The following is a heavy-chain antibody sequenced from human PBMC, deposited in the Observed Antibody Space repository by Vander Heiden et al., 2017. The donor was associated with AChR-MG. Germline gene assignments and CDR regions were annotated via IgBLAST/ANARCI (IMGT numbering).Heavy chain of an antibody. J-gene: IGHJ4*02. V-gene: IGHV3-15*01. Sequence: EVQLVESGRGLVKPGGSLRLSWAASGFTFSNAWMGWVRQAPGKGLEWVGRIKSKTDGGTTDYAAPVKGRFTISRDDSKNTLYLQMNSLKTEDTAVYYCTTSDGWYTGEDYWGQGTLVTVSS. D-gene: IGHD6-19*01. CDR2: IKSKTDGGTT. CDR3: TTSDGWYTGEDY. CDR1: GFTFSNAW.